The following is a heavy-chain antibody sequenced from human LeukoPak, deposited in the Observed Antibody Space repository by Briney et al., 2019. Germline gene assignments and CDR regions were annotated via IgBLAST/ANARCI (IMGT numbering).Heavy chain of an antibody. CDR1: GFTFSSYA. CDR3: AKGDSSYYYYMDV. V-gene: IGHV3-23*01. Sequence: PGGSLRLSCAASGFTFSSYAMSWVRQAPGKGLDWVSAISGRGDRTYYADSVKGRFTISRDNSKNTLYLQMNSLRVEDTAVYYCAKGDSSYYYYMDVWGKGTTVTVSS. D-gene: IGHD3-22*01. J-gene: IGHJ6*03. CDR2: ISGRGDRT.